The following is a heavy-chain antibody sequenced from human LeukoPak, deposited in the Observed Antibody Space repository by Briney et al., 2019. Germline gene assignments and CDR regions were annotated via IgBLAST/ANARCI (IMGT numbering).Heavy chain of an antibody. J-gene: IGHJ4*02. D-gene: IGHD3-3*01. CDR3: ARGGPNFWSGAYYFDY. Sequence: SETLSLTCTVSDGSISSYYWSWIRQPPGKGLEWIGYIYYSGSTNYNPSLKSRVTISVDTSKNQFSLKLSSVTAADTAVYYCARGGPNFWSGAYYFDYWGQGTLVTVSS. CDR2: IYYSGST. CDR1: DGSISSYY. V-gene: IGHV4-59*01.